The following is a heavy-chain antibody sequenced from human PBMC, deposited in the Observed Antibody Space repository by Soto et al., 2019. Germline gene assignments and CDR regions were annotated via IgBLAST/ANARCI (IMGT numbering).Heavy chain of an antibody. J-gene: IGHJ5*02. CDR1: GGSISSYY. CDR3: ARHERGYCSGGSCYWFDP. D-gene: IGHD2-15*01. Sequence: SETLSLTCTVSGGSISSYYWSWIRQPPGKGLEWIGYIYYSGSTNYNPSLKSRVTISVDTSKNQFSLKLSSVTAADTAVYYCARHERGYCSGGSCYWFDPWGQGTLVTVS. V-gene: IGHV4-59*08. CDR2: IYYSGST.